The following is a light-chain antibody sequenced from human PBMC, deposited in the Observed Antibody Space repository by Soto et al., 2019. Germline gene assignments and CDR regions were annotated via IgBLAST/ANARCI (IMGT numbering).Light chain of an antibody. J-gene: IGLJ1*01. CDR2: DGS. CDR1: SSDVGSYNG. Sequence: QSALTQPPSVSGSPGQSVAISCTGTSSDVGSYNGVSWYQQPPGTAPKLMIYDGSNRPSGVPDRFSGSKSGTSASLTISGLQAEDEADYYCSSYTTSGTYVFGTGTKVTGL. CDR3: SSYTTSGTYV. V-gene: IGLV2-18*02.